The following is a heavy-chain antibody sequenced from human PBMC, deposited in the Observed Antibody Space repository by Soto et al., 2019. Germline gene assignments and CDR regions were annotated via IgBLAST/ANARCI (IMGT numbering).Heavy chain of an antibody. CDR3: ARSQASLAYCGGDCYSIYYYGMDV. J-gene: IGHJ6*02. D-gene: IGHD2-21*02. V-gene: IGHV1-69*13. Sequence: GASVKVSCKASGGTFSSYAISWVRQAPGQGLEWMGGIIPIFGTANYAQKFQGRVTITADESTSTAYMELSSLRSEDTAVYYCARSQASLAYCGGDCYSIYYYGMDVWGQGTTVTVSS. CDR1: GGTFSSYA. CDR2: IIPIFGTA.